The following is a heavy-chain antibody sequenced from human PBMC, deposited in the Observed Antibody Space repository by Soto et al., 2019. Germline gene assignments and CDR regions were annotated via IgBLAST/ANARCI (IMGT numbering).Heavy chain of an antibody. CDR3: ARDGDSSGWYGWFDP. V-gene: IGHV1-18*01. Sequence: ASVKVSCKASGYTFTSYGISWVRQAPGQGLEWMGWISAYNGNTNYAQKLQGRVTMTTDTSTSTAYMELRSLRSDDTAVYYCARDGDSSGWYGWFDPWGQGTLVTVSS. CDR1: GYTFTSYG. D-gene: IGHD6-19*01. CDR2: ISAYNGNT. J-gene: IGHJ5*02.